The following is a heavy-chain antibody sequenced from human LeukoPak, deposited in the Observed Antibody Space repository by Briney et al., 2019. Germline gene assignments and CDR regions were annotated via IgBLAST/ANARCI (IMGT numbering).Heavy chain of an antibody. CDR1: GGTFSSYA. D-gene: IGHD3-9*01. CDR3: ARVDGARGHDILGLFDY. CDR2: IIPILGIA. Sequence: GSSVKVSCKASGGTFSSYAISWVRQSPGQGLEWMGRIIPILGIANYAQKFQGRVTITADKSTSTAYMELSSLRSEDTAVYYCARVDGARGHDILGLFDYWGQGTLVTVSS. V-gene: IGHV1-69*04. J-gene: IGHJ4*02.